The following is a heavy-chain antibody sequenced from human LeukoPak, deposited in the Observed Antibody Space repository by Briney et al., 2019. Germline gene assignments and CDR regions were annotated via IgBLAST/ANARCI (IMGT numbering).Heavy chain of an antibody. CDR2: ISSSSSYI. Sequence: GGSLRLSCAASGFTFSSYSMNWVRQAPGKGLEWVSSISSSSSYIYYAGSVKGRFTISRDNAKNSLYPQMNSLRAEDTAVYYCARGYSYAIHYYYYGMDVWGQGTTVTVSS. CDR1: GFTFSSYS. J-gene: IGHJ6*02. V-gene: IGHV3-21*01. CDR3: ARGYSYAIHYYYYGMDV. D-gene: IGHD5-18*01.